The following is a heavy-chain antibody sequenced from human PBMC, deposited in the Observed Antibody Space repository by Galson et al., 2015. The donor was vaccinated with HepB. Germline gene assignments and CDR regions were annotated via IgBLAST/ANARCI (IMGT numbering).Heavy chain of an antibody. CDR1: GYTFSSYG. Sequence: SVKVSCKASGYTFSSYGISWVRQAPGQGLEWMGWVSADNGNTNYAQKFQGRVTMTKDTSTSTGRMELGSLQSDDTAVYYCARETTLGYFDLWRRVTLVTLAS. CDR2: VSADNGNT. V-gene: IGHV1-18*01. CDR3: ARETTLGYFDL. J-gene: IGHJ2*01. D-gene: IGHD4-23*01.